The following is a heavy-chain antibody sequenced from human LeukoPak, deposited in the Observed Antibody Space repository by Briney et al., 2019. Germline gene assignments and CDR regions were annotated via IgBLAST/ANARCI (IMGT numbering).Heavy chain of an antibody. CDR3: ARVGGSWYMDH. V-gene: IGHV3-20*04. J-gene: IGHJ4*02. CDR2: TNRRGDIT. Sequence: GGSLRLSCAASGYTFGDYGMSWVRQVPGKGLEWVSGTNRRGDITGYADFVKGRFTISRDNAKNSLYLQMNSLRAEDTAVYYCARVGGSWYMDHWGQGTLVTVSS. CDR1: GYTFGDYG. D-gene: IGHD6-13*01.